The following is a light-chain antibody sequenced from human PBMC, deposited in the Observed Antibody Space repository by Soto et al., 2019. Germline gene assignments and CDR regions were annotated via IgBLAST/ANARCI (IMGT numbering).Light chain of an antibody. J-gene: IGKJ2*01. Sequence: EIVLTQSPATLSLSPGERATLSCRASQSVSIYLAWYQQKPGQAPRLLIYDASNRATGIPARFSGSGSGTDFTLTISSLEPEDFAVYYCQQRSNWLYTFGQGTKVEIK. V-gene: IGKV3-11*01. CDR3: QQRSNWLYT. CDR2: DAS. CDR1: QSVSIY.